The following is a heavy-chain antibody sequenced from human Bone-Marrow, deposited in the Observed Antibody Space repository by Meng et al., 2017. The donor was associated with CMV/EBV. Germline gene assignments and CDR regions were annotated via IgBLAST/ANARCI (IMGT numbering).Heavy chain of an antibody. V-gene: IGHV4-59*13. Sequence: SETLSFTGTVSGGSISGYYWSWIRQPPGKGLEWLGYMYYSGKSTYNPSLESGVTIPLDTSKNQFSLNLRSVTAADTAVYYCSRVGKDRSGGDCSFDHWGQGTLVTGSS. CDR1: GGSISGYY. CDR2: MYYSGKS. CDR3: SRVGKDRSGGDCSFDH. D-gene: IGHD2-21*01. J-gene: IGHJ4*02.